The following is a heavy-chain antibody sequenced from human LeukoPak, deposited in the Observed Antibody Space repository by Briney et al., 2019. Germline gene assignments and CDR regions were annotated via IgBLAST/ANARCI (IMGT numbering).Heavy chain of an antibody. CDR3: AKGGSKNDYGDYEGFDY. Sequence: GGSLRLSCAASGFTFDDYAMHWVRQAPGKGLEWVSLISWDGGSTYYADSVKGRFTISRDNSKNSLYLQMNSLRAEDTALYYCAKGGSKNDYGDYEGFDYWGQGTLVTVSS. D-gene: IGHD4-17*01. CDR1: GFTFDDYA. CDR2: ISWDGGST. V-gene: IGHV3-43D*03. J-gene: IGHJ4*02.